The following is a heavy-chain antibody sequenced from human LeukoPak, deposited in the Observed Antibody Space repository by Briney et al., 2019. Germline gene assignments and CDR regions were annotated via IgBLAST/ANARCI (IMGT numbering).Heavy chain of an antibody. V-gene: IGHV3-33*01. J-gene: IGHJ4*02. Sequence: GGSLRLSCAASGFTFSSYGMHWVRQAPGKGLEWVAVIWFDGSHKYYGESVKGRFTISRDNSKNTLYLQMNSLRAEDTALYYCASGDYSSGDYSNGWHLDFWGQGTLVTVSS. D-gene: IGHD6-19*01. CDR3: ASGDYSSGDYSNGWHLDF. CDR2: IWFDGSHK. CDR1: GFTFSSYG.